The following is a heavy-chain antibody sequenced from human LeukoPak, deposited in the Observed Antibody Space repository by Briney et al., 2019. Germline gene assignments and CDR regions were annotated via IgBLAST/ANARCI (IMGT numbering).Heavy chain of an antibody. J-gene: IGHJ4*02. CDR2: IYTSGST. D-gene: IGHD3-22*01. Sequence: PSQTLSLTCTVSGGSISSGAYYWSWIRQHPGKGLEWIGYIYTSGSTNYNPSLKSRVTMSVDMSKNQFSLKLSSVTAADTAVYYCARNYYDSSGYKYAFDYWGQGTLVTVSS. V-gene: IGHV4-31*03. CDR3: ARNYYDSSGYKYAFDY. CDR1: GGSISSGAYY.